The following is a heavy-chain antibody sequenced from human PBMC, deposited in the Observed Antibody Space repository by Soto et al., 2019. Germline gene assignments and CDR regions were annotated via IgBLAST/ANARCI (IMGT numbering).Heavy chain of an antibody. CDR1: GYSFTSYW. CDR3: ARHPGDLGSSNQASIYYYYYGMDV. Sequence: GESLKISCKGSGYSFTSYWISWVRQMPGKGLEWMGRIDPSDSYTNYSPSFQGHVTISADKSISTAYLQWSSLKASDTAMYYCARHPGDLGSSNQASIYYYYYGMDVWGQGTTVTVSS. J-gene: IGHJ6*02. V-gene: IGHV5-10-1*01. D-gene: IGHD6-6*01. CDR2: IDPSDSYT.